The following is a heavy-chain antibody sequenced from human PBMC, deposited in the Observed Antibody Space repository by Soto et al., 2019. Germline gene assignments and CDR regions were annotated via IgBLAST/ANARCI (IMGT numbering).Heavy chain of an antibody. CDR1: GFTFSSYG. D-gene: IGHD3-10*01. J-gene: IGHJ4*02. CDR2: ISYDGSNK. Sequence: LRLSCAASGFTFSSYGMHWVRQAPGKGLEWVAVISYDGSNKYYADSVKGRFTISRDTSASTAYMELSSLRSEDTAVYYCARESFGDYIDYWGQGTLVTVSS. CDR3: ARESFGDYIDY. V-gene: IGHV3-30*03.